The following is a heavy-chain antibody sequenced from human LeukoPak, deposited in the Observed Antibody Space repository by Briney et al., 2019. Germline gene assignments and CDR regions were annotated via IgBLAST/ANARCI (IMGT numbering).Heavy chain of an antibody. J-gene: IGHJ4*02. CDR1: GYIFTSYW. D-gene: IGHD5-18*01. CDR3: ARGTSGYSYGFDY. Sequence: GESLKIPCKGSGYIFTSYWIGWVRQLPGKGLEWMGIIYPGDSDTRYSPSFQGQVTILADKSISTAYLQWSSLKASDTAMYYCARGTSGYSYGFDYWGQGTLVTVSS. CDR2: IYPGDSDT. V-gene: IGHV5-51*01.